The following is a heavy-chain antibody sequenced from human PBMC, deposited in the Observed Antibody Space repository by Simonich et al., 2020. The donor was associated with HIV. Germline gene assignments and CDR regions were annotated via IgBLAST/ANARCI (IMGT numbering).Heavy chain of an antibody. V-gene: IGHV3-7*01. CDR2: INQDGSGK. Sequence: EVQLVESGGGLVQSGGSLRLSCAASGFTFSNHWMTWVRQSAGKGRGWVATINQDGSGKNYVDSVKGRFTISRDNAKNSLSLQMNSLRDEDTALYYCALGWGSGWYFDLWGRATLVTVSS. CDR1: GFTFSNHW. J-gene: IGHJ2*01. CDR3: ALGWGSGWYFDL. D-gene: IGHD7-27*01.